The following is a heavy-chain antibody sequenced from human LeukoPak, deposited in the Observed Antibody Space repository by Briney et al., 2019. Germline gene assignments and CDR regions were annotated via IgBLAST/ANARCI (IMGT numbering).Heavy chain of an antibody. CDR3: AKGPSGNQFDP. CDR1: GFTFSTSG. D-gene: IGHD1-14*01. CDR2: IRHDGSNK. V-gene: IGHV3-30*02. J-gene: IGHJ5*02. Sequence: GESLRLPCAASGFTFSTSGMHWVRQAPGKGLEWVAFIRHDGSNKYHADSVKGRFTISRDNPKNTLYLQMNSLRPEDTAVYYCAKGPSGNQFDPWGQGTLVTVSS.